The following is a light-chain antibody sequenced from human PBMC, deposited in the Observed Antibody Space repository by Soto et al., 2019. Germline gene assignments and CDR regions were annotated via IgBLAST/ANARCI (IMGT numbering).Light chain of an antibody. CDR2: EVS. V-gene: IGLV2-14*01. CDR1: SSDVGGYKY. CDR3: ASYTSSSTSVI. J-gene: IGLJ2*01. Sequence: QSALTQPASVSGSPGQSITISCTGTSSDVGGYKYVSWYQQHPDKDPKLIIFEVSNRPSGISSRFSGSKSGNTASLTISGLQAEDEADYYCASYTSSSTSVIFGRGTKLTVL.